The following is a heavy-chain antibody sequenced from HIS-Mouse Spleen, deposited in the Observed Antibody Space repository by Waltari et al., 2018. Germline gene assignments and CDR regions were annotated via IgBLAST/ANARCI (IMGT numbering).Heavy chain of an antibody. CDR2: ISAYNGNT. J-gene: IGHJ5*02. V-gene: IGHV1-18*01. CDR1: GYTFTSYG. Sequence: QVQLVQSGAEVKKPGASVKVSCQASGYTFTSYGLSWVRQAPGQGLEWMGWISAYNGNTNYAQKLQGRVTMTTDTSTSTAYMELRSLRSDDTAVYYCARSESRFLEWLDWFDPWGQGTLVTVSS. D-gene: IGHD3-3*01. CDR3: ARSESRFLEWLDWFDP.